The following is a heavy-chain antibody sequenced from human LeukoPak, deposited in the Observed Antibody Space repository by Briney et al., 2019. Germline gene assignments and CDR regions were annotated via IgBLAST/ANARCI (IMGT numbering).Heavy chain of an antibody. CDR3: ARGPYSSSWYYFEY. V-gene: IGHV3-33*01. D-gene: IGHD6-13*01. CDR1: GFIFTSHG. Sequence: GGSLRLSCAASGFIFTSHGMHWVRQAPGKGLEWVAVIWFDGSNQFYADSVKGRFTISRDNSKNTLYLQMDSLRAEDTAVYYCARGPYSSSWYYFEYWGQGTLVTVSS. J-gene: IGHJ4*02. CDR2: IWFDGSNQ.